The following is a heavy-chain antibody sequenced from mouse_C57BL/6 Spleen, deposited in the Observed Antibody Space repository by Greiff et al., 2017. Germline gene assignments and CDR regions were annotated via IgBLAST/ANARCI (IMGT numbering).Heavy chain of an antibody. CDR3: ARHRYGSSPYAMDY. V-gene: IGHV2-6-1*01. Sequence: VHLVESGPGLVAPSQSLSITCTVSGFSLTSYGVHWVRQPPGKGLEWLVVIWSDGSTTYNSALKSRLSISKDNSKSQVFLKMNSLQTDDTAMYYCARHRYGSSPYAMDYWCQGTSVTVSS. CDR2: IWSDGST. CDR1: GFSLTSYG. D-gene: IGHD1-1*01. J-gene: IGHJ4*01.